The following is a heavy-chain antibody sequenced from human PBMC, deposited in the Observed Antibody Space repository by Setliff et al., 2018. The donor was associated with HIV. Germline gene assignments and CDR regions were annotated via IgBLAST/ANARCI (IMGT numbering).Heavy chain of an antibody. CDR2: IKQDGSEN. D-gene: IGHD2-8*02. J-gene: IGHJ6*03. CDR1: GFTFSSRW. V-gene: IGHV3-7*01. CDR3: ARDGGMGVYHMDV. Sequence: GGSLRLSCAASGFTFSSRWMTWVRQAPGKGLEWVANIKQDGSENYFVDSVKGRFTISRDNTRSSLFLHMDSLTAEDTAVYYCARDGGMGVYHMDVWGKGTTVTVSS.